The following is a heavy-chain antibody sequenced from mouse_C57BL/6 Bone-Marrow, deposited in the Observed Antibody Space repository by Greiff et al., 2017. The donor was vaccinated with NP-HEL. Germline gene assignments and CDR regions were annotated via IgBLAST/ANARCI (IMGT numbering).Heavy chain of an antibody. J-gene: IGHJ2*01. CDR1: GYTFTSYW. CDR3: ARGPSYYGSFFDY. CDR2: IYPGSGST. Sequence: QVQLQQPGAELVKPGASVKMSCKASGYTFTSYWITWVKQRPGQGLEWIGDIYPGSGSTNYNEKFKSKATLTVDTSSSTAYMQLSSLTSEDSAVYYCARGPSYYGSFFDYWGQGTTLTVSS. V-gene: IGHV1-55*01. D-gene: IGHD1-1*01.